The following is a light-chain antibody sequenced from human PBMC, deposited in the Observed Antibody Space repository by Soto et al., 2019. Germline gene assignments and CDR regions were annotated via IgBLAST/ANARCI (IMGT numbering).Light chain of an antibody. V-gene: IGKV1-39*01. CDR3: QQSYNTPFT. J-gene: IGKJ3*01. CDR2: AAS. Sequence: IPLTQSPSSLSASVGDRVTITCRASETTASYLNWYQQKPGKAPKLLIRAASRLESGVPARFSGSGSGTDFTLTISSLQPEDVATYYCQQSYNTPFTFGPGTKVDV. CDR1: ETTASY.